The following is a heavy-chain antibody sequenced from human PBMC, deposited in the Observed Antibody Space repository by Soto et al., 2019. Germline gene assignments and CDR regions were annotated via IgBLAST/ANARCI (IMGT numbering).Heavy chain of an antibody. CDR3: AGEKVGTTGIDF. CDR1: GYTFTGYD. Sequence: QAQLVQSGAEVKKPGASVKVSCKASGYTFTGYDINWVRQATGQGLEWMGWMNPNSGNTGYAQNCQGRVTMTRDNSITTAYMALTSLRDDDSAVYYCAGEKVGTTGIDFWGQGTLVTVSS. CDR2: MNPNSGNT. J-gene: IGHJ4*02. V-gene: IGHV1-8*01. D-gene: IGHD1-26*01.